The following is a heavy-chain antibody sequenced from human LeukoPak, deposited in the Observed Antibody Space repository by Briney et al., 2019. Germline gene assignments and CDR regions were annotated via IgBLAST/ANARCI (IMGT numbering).Heavy chain of an antibody. D-gene: IGHD1-14*01. CDR3: ARNVDGEPSEWYYYYMDV. CDR2: ISGSGGST. J-gene: IGHJ6*03. CDR1: GFTFSSYA. Sequence: GGSLRLSCAASGFTFSSYAMSWVRQAPGKGLEWVSAISGSGGSTYYADSVKGRFTISRDNAKNSLYLQMNSLRAEDTAVYYCARNVDGEPSEWYYYYMDVWGKGTTVTISS. V-gene: IGHV3-23*01.